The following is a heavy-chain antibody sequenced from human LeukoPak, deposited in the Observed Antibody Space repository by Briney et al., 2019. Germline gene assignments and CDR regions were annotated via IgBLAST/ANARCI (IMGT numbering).Heavy chain of an antibody. V-gene: IGHV4-30-4*01. Sequence: SETLSLTCTVSGGSISSGEYCWSWIRQPPGKGLEWIGYIYYSGSTYYNPSLKSRVTISVDTSKNQFSLKLSSVTAADTAVYYCARVPDGYGQGDYFDYWGQGTLVTVSS. D-gene: IGHD5-18*01. CDR3: ARVPDGYGQGDYFDY. CDR2: IYYSGST. CDR1: GGSISSGEYC. J-gene: IGHJ4*02.